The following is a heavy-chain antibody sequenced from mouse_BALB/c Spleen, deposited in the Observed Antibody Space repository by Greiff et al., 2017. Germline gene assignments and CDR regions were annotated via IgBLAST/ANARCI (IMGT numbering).Heavy chain of an antibody. Sequence: VQLQQSGADLAKPGASVKMSCKASGYTFTSYWMHWVKQRPGQGLEWIGYINPSTGYTEYNQKFKDKATLTADKSSSTAYMQLSSLTSEDSAVYYCARGYYGSSRWFAYWGQGTLVTVSA. V-gene: IGHV1-7*01. J-gene: IGHJ3*01. D-gene: IGHD1-1*01. CDR3: ARGYYGSSRWFAY. CDR2: INPSTGYT. CDR1: GYTFTSYW.